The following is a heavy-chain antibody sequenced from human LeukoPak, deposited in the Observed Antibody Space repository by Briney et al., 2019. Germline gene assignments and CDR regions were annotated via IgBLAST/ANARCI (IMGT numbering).Heavy chain of an antibody. CDR2: ISSSSSTT. CDR1: GFTFSSYS. D-gene: IGHD3-9*01. CDR3: ARAELRYFYWFDP. Sequence: GGSLRLSCAASGFTFSSYSMNWVRQAPGKGLEWVSYISSSSSTTYYADSVKGRFTISRDNAKNSLYLQMNSMRAEDTAVYYCARAELRYFYWFDPWGQGTLVTVSS. V-gene: IGHV3-48*04. J-gene: IGHJ5*02.